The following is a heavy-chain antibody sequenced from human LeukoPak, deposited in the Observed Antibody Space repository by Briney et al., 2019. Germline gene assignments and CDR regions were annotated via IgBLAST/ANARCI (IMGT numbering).Heavy chain of an antibody. D-gene: IGHD3-22*01. CDR3: ARRVGYDSSGYYYVSTGSLVY. J-gene: IGHJ4*02. CDR1: GYTFTGYY. CDR2: INPNSGGT. Sequence: APVKVSCKASGYTFTGYYMHWVRQAPGQGLEWMGRINPNSGGTNYAQKFQGRVTMTRDTSISAAYMELSRLRSDDTAVYYCARRVGYDSSGYYYVSTGSLVYWGQGTLVTVPS. V-gene: IGHV1-2*06.